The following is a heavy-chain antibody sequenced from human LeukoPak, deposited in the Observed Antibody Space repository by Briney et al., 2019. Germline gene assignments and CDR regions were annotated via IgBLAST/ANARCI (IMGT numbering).Heavy chain of an antibody. CDR3: ATGLTGIRSAAGTEKKWFDP. J-gene: IGHJ5*02. Sequence: SETLSLTCAVYGGSFSGYYWSWIRQPPGKGLEWIGEINHSGSTNYNPSLKSRVTISVDTSKNQFSLKLSSVTAADTAVYYCATGLTGIRSAAGTEKKWFDPWGQGTLLTVSS. D-gene: IGHD6-13*01. CDR1: GGSFSGYY. V-gene: IGHV4-34*01. CDR2: INHSGST.